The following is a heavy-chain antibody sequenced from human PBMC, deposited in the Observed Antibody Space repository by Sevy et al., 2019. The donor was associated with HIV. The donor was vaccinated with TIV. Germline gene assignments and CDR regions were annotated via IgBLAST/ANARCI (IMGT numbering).Heavy chain of an antibody. Sequence: GGSLRLSCAASGFTFSSYAMHWVRQAPGKGLEWVAVISYDGSNKYYADSVKGRFTISRDNSKNTLYLQMNSLRAEDTAVYYCARDLKGWELLPFDYYYYYGMDVWGQGTTVTVSS. CDR1: GFTFSSYA. CDR3: ARDLKGWELLPFDYYYYYGMDV. J-gene: IGHJ6*02. V-gene: IGHV3-30-3*01. CDR2: ISYDGSNK. D-gene: IGHD1-26*01.